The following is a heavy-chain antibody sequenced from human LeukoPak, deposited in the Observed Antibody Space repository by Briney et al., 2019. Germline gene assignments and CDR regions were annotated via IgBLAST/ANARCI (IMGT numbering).Heavy chain of an antibody. CDR1: GGSISSGDYY. CDR2: IYYSGST. V-gene: IGHV4-30-4*01. Sequence: SETLSLTCTVSGGSISSGDYYWSWIRQPPGKGLEWIGYIYYSGSTYYNPSLKSRVTISVDTSKNQFSLKLSSVTAADTAVYYCARGIVVVTAIYFDYWGQGTLVTVSS. CDR3: ARGIVVVTAIYFDY. J-gene: IGHJ4*02. D-gene: IGHD2-21*02.